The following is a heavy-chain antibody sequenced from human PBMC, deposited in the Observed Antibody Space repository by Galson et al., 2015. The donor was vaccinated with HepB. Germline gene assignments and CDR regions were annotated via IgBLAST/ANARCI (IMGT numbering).Heavy chain of an antibody. Sequence: SLRLSCAASGFTFSSYGMHWVRQAPGKGLEWVAVIWYDGSNKYYADSVKGRFTISRDNSKNTLYLQMNSLRAEDTAVYYCARASGDYYDSSGYYYFDYWGQGTLVTVSS. J-gene: IGHJ4*02. CDR1: GFTFSSYG. CDR2: IWYDGSNK. D-gene: IGHD3-22*01. V-gene: IGHV3-33*01. CDR3: ARASGDYYDSSGYYYFDY.